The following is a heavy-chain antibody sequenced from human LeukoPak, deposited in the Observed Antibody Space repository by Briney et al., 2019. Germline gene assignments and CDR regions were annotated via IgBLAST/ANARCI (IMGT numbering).Heavy chain of an antibody. CDR1: GFTFSDYY. J-gene: IGHJ4*02. CDR3: ARRRDSGSLQHFDY. D-gene: IGHD1-26*01. V-gene: IGHV3-11*01. Sequence: GGSLRLSCAASGFTFSDYYMSWIRQAPGKGLEWVSYISSGGSTIYYADSVKGRFTISRDNAKNSLYLQMNSLRAEDTAVYYCARRRDSGSLQHFDYWGQGTLVTVSS. CDR2: ISSGGSTI.